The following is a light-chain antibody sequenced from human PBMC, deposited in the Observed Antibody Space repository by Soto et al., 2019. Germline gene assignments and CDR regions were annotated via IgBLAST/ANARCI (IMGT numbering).Light chain of an antibody. J-gene: IGKJ1*01. CDR2: GTS. CDR3: QQYGSSPPRT. CDR1: QSVSNNH. Sequence: EIVLTQSPGTLSLSPGERATLSCRASQSVSNNHLSWYQQKPGQAPRLLIYGTSISATGIPDRLSGSGSGTDFTLTISRLDPEDFAVYYCQQYGSSPPRTFGQGTKVEIK. V-gene: IGKV3-20*01.